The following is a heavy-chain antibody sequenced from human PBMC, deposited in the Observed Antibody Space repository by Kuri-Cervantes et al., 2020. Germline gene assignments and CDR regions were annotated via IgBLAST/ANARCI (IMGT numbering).Heavy chain of an antibody. CDR1: GYTFSNSW. V-gene: IGHV5-51*01. CDR3: ARVNDGDAFDI. CDR2: IWPDDSET. J-gene: IGHJ3*02. D-gene: IGHD2-21*01. Sequence: GESLKISCRGSGYTFSNSWIGWVRQMPGKGLEWVGIIWPDDSETKYSPSFQGHVTITADKSISTAYLQWSSLKASDTAMYYCARVNDGDAFDIWGQGTMVTVSS.